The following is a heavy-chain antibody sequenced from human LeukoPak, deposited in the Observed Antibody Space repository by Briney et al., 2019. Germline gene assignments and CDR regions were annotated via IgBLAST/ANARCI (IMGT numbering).Heavy chain of an antibody. J-gene: IGHJ2*01. V-gene: IGHV3-21*01. CDR1: GFTFSSYT. Sequence: GSLRLSCAASGFTFSSYTMNWVRQAPGKGLEWVSSISTISRYIYYADSVKGRFTISRDNAKNSLYLQMNSLRAEDTAVYYCARDRDSSSWINWYFDLWGRGTLVAVSP. CDR3: ARDRDSSSWINWYFDL. CDR2: ISTISRYI. D-gene: IGHD6-13*01.